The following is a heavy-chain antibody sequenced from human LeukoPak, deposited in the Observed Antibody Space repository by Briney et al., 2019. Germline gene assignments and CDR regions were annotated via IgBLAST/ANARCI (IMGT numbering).Heavy chain of an antibody. Sequence: GGSLRLSCAASGFTFSSYAMGWVRQAPGKGLEWVSGLSGGSGGSTYYADSVKGRFTISRDISRDTLYLQMSSLRAEDTAIYYCARSIRWRFDAWGQGTPLTVSS. CDR3: ARSIRWRFDA. D-gene: IGHD5-24*01. J-gene: IGHJ5*02. CDR1: GFTFSSYA. V-gene: IGHV3-23*01. CDR2: LSGGSGGST.